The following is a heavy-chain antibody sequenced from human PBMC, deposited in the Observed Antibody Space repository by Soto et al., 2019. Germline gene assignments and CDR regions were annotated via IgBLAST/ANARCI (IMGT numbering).Heavy chain of an antibody. CDR2: INHSGNT. V-gene: IGHV4-34*01. D-gene: IGHD3-10*01. CDR1: GGSFSCYC. Sequence: SATLSLTFAVDGGSFSCYCWSCMRHPPGRGLEWMGEINHSGNTNYKPSLTIQVTISVDTSKNKFSLKLSYVNAADTAVYYCARGWNIPRILWFGLKTWLPWFDPWGQGTPVTVS. J-gene: IGHJ5*02. CDR3: ARGWNIPRILWFGLKTWLPWFDP.